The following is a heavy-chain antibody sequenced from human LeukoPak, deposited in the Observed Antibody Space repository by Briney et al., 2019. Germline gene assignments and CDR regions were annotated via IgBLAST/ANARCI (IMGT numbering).Heavy chain of an antibody. Sequence: ASVKVSCKTSGYTFTSYYMHWVRQAPGQGLEWMGIINPSGGSASYAQKFQGRVTMTRDTSTSTVYMELSSLRSDDTAVYYCASGSSTSPFAFDYWGQGTLVTVSS. V-gene: IGHV1-46*01. D-gene: IGHD1-26*01. J-gene: IGHJ4*02. CDR2: INPSGGSA. CDR1: GYTFTSYY. CDR3: ASGSSTSPFAFDY.